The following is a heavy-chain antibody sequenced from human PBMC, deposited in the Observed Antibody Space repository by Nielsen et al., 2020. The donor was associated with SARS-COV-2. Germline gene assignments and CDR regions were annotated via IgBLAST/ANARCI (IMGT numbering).Heavy chain of an antibody. J-gene: IGHJ6*02. Sequence: GESLKISCAASGFTFSSYAMGWVRQAPGKGLEWVSAISGSGGSTYYADSVKGRFTISRDNSKNTLYLQMNSLRAEDTAVYYCAKATVIYYYYYGMDVWGQGTTVTVSS. CDR1: GFTFSSYA. V-gene: IGHV3-23*01. CDR3: AKATVIYYYYYGMDV. D-gene: IGHD4-17*01. CDR2: ISGSGGST.